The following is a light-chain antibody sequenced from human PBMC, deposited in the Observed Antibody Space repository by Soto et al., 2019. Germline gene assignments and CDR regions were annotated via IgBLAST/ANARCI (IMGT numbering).Light chain of an antibody. Sequence: QSVLTQPASVSGSPGQSITISCTGTSSDVGSYNLVSWYQQHPGKAPKLMIYEGSQRPSGVSNRFSDSKSGNTASLTISGLQADVESDYCCCSYAGSSTVFGGGTKLTVL. CDR2: EGS. J-gene: IGLJ2*01. CDR3: CSYAGSSTV. CDR1: SSDVGSYNL. V-gene: IGLV2-23*01.